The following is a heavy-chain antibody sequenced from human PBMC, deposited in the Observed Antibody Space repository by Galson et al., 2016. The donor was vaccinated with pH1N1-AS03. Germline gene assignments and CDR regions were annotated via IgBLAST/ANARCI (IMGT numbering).Heavy chain of an antibody. CDR3: ARQVRDGYNDYFDY. D-gene: IGHD5-24*01. CDR1: GYTFTSYW. Sequence: QSGAEVKKPGESLKISCRGSGYTFTSYWVAWVRHMPGKGLEWMGIIYPGDSDTRYSPSFQGQVTISADRSINTAYLQWSSLMASDTAIYYCARQVRDGYNDYFDYWGQGILVTVPS. J-gene: IGHJ4*02. CDR2: IYPGDSDT. V-gene: IGHV5-51*01.